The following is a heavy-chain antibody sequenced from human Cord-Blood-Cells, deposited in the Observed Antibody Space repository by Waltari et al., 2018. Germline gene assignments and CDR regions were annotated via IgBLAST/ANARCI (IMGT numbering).Heavy chain of an antibody. CDR1: GGSFSGYY. J-gene: IGHJ4*02. Sequence: QVQLQQWGAGLLKPSETLSLTCAVYGGSFSGYYWSWIRQPPGKGLEWIGEINHSGSTNHHPSRKRRVTISVDAPKNQFSLKRGSVTAAVTAVYYCARGDSSGYYFDYWGQGTLVTVSS. CDR3: ARGDSSGYYFDY. D-gene: IGHD3-22*01. CDR2: INHSGST. V-gene: IGHV4-34*01.